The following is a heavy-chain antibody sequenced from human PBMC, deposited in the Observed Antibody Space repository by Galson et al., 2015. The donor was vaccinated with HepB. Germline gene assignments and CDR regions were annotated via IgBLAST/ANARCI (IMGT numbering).Heavy chain of an antibody. CDR2: IIPIFGTA. CDR1: GGTFSSYA. J-gene: IGHJ6*02. CDR3: ASSIAAAGNYGMDV. D-gene: IGHD6-13*01. Sequence: SVKVSCKASGGTFSSYAISWVRQAPGQGLEWMGGIIPIFGTANYAQKFQGRVTITADKSTSTAYMELSSLRSEDTAVYYCASSIAAAGNYGMDVWGQGTTVTVSS. V-gene: IGHV1-69*06.